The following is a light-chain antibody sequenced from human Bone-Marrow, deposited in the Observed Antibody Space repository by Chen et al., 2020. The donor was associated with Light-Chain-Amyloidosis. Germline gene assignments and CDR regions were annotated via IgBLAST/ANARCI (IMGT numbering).Light chain of an antibody. Sequence: QSALTQPPSVSGSPGQSVTISCTGTRSDVDGYNRVSWYHRPPGTAPKVIIFEVSNRPSGVPDRFSGSKSGNTASLTISGLQAEDEGDYFCSAFTVSSTLVFGTGTRVTVV. J-gene: IGLJ1*01. CDR2: EVS. V-gene: IGLV2-18*02. CDR1: RSDVDGYNR. CDR3: SAFTVSSTLV.